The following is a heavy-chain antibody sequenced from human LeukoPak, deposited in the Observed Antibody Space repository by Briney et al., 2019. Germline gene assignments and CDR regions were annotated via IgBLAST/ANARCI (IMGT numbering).Heavy chain of an antibody. CDR1: GFTFSTYA. D-gene: IGHD5-24*01. J-gene: IGHJ4*02. CDR3: VKSGYNRFDY. CDR2: ISGSGGST. V-gene: IGHV3-23*01. Sequence: TGGSLRLSCAAYGFTFSTYAMSWVRQAPGKGLEWVSSISGSGGSTYYADSVKGRFTISRDTSKNTLYLQMNSLRAADTAVYYCVKSGYNRFDYWGQGALVTVSS.